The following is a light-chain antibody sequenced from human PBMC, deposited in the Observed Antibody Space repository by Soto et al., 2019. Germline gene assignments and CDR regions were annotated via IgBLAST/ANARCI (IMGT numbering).Light chain of an antibody. J-gene: IGKJ1*01. CDR3: QQYSDYSRA. Sequence: DIQMTQSPSTLSASVGDRVTISCRASQNIDTWLAWYQQRPGEAPRLLIYTASNLESGVPSRFSGSGSGTDFTLTIISLQPDDFATYFCQQYSDYSRAFGQGTKLEIK. CDR1: QNIDTW. V-gene: IGKV1-5*03. CDR2: TAS.